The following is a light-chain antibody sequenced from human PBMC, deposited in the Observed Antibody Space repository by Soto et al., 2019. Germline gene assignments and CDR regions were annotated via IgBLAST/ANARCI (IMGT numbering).Light chain of an antibody. CDR2: DVA. J-gene: IGLJ1*01. CDR1: SSDGGGSNV. CDR3: VSYTSSTTYV. Sequence: QSALTQPASVSDSPGQSITSSCTGTSSDGGGSNVVSCYQQHPGKPPKLIIYDVANRPSAVSNRFSGSKSGSTASLIISRLQTEDEADYYCVSYTSSTTYVFGTGTKVTVL. V-gene: IGLV2-14*03.